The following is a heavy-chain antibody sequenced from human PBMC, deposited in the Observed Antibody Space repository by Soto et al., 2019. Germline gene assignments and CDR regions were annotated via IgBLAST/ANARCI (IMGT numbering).Heavy chain of an antibody. J-gene: IGHJ4*02. CDR2: ISGNGGST. CDR3: ATDRTFGPPLVRFDS. Sequence: EVQLLESGGGLVQPGGSLRLSCGASGFTFSVYAMTWVRQAPGKGLEWVSAISGNGGSTYYADSVKGRFTISRDNSKSTLHLQMNSLRVEDTAVYYCATDRTFGPPLVRFDSWGQGTLVTVSS. D-gene: IGHD6-6*01. V-gene: IGHV3-23*01. CDR1: GFTFSVYA.